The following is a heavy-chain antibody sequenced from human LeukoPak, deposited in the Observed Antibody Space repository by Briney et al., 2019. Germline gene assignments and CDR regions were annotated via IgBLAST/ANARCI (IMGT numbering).Heavy chain of an antibody. CDR3: ARDRGAAAGKGYFQH. CDR1: GYTFTSYY. Sequence: ASVKVSCKASGYTFTSYYMHWVRQAPGQGLEWMGIINPSGGSTSYAQKFQGRVTMTRDTSTSTVYMELSSLRSEDTAVYYCARDRGAAAGKGYFQHWGQGTLVTVSS. CDR2: INPSGGST. V-gene: IGHV1-46*01. D-gene: IGHD6-13*01. J-gene: IGHJ1*01.